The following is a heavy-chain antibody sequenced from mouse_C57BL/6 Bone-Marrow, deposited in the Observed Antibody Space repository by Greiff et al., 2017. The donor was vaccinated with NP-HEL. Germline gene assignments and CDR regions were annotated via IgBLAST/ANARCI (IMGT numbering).Heavy chain of an antibody. CDR2: IYPGDGDT. CDR1: GYAFSSSW. CDR3: ARGGNYDTYFDC. J-gene: IGHJ2*01. D-gene: IGHD2-1*01. Sequence: QVQLQQSGPELVKPGASVKISCKASGYAFSSSWMNWVKQRPGKGLEWIGRIYPGDGDTNYNGKFKGKATLTADKSSSTAYMQLSSLTSEDSAVYFCARGGNYDTYFDCWGQGTTLTVSS. V-gene: IGHV1-82*01.